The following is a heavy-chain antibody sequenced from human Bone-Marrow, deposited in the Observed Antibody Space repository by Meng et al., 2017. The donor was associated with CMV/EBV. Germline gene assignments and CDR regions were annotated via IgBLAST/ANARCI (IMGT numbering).Heavy chain of an antibody. J-gene: IGHJ4*02. D-gene: IGHD3-3*01. V-gene: IGHV2-5*01. CDR3: AHNNDFWSGYYFDY. CDR1: GFSLSTSGVG. Sequence: SGPTLVKPTQTLTLTRTVSGFSLSTSGVGVAWIRQPPGKALEWLALIYWKDDKRYSPSLKTRLTITKDTSNNQVVLTMTNMDPVDTATYYCAHNNDFWSGYYFDYWGQGTLVTVSS. CDR2: IYWKDDK.